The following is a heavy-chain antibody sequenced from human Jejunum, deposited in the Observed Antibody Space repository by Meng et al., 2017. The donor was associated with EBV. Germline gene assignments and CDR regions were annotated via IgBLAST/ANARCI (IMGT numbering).Heavy chain of an antibody. CDR3: VREGLRGLRYSDY. CDR2: INTNTGKS. J-gene: IGHJ4*02. D-gene: IGHD3-16*01. CDR1: GYTFISYA. V-gene: IGHV7-4-1*02. Sequence: QVRFVPSGSELEKPGASVRVSCKASGYTFISYAINWVRQAPGQGLEWMGWINTNTGKSTYVQGFTGRFVFSLDTSVSTAYLQIISLKAEDTAVYYCVREGLRGLRYSDYWGQGTLVTVSS.